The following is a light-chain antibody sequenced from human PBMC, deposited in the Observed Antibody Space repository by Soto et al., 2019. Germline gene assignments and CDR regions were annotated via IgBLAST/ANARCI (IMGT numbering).Light chain of an antibody. V-gene: IGKV3-15*01. CDR2: GAS. CDR3: QQYNNWPLWT. Sequence: IVMTHSPATLSVSPGERATLSCRASQSVSSNLAWYQQKPGQAPRLLISGASTRATGIPARFSGSGSGTEFTLTISSLQSEDFALYYCQQYNNWPLWTFGQGTKVDI. CDR1: QSVSSN. J-gene: IGKJ1*01.